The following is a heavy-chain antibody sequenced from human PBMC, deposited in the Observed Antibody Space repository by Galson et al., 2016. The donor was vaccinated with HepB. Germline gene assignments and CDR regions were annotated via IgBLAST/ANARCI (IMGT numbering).Heavy chain of an antibody. CDR3: AKDAAPGRYTYYGMDV. Sequence: SLRLSCAASGFTFDDYAMHWVRQAPGKGLEWVSGINWNSGRIVYADSVKGRFTISRDNAKNSLYLQMNSLRPEDTAFYYCAKDAAPGRYTYYGMDVWGQGTTVTVSS. CDR1: GFTFDDYA. J-gene: IGHJ6*02. CDR2: INWNSGRI. V-gene: IGHV3-9*01. D-gene: IGHD6-13*01.